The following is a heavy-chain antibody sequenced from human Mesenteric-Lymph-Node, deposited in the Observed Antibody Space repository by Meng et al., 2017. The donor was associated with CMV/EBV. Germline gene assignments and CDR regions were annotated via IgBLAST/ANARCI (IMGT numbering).Heavy chain of an antibody. Sequence: GESLKISCAASGFTFSSYWMSWVRQAPGKGLEWVANIKQDGSEKYYVDSVKGRFTISRDNAKNSLYLQMNSLRAEDTAVYYCARDRDIRYCSSTSCYTGDYYYGMDVWGQGTTVTVSS. CDR2: IKQDGSEK. CDR1: GFTFSSYW. V-gene: IGHV3-7*01. D-gene: IGHD2-2*02. CDR3: ARDRDIRYCSSTSCYTGDYYYGMDV. J-gene: IGHJ6*02.